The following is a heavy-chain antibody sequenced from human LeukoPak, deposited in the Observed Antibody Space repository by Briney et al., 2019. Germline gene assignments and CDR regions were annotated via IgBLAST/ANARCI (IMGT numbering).Heavy chain of an antibody. Sequence: GGSLTLSCAASGFTFSSYAMSWVRLAPGKGLERVSAISAGGDTTYTADSVRGRFTISRDNSKNTLYLQMNTLTAEDTALYYCAGISYSGTWPVGYWGQGTLVTVTA. CDR2: ISAGGDTT. CDR1: GFTFSSYA. V-gene: IGHV3-23*01. CDR3: AGISYSGTWPVGY. D-gene: IGHD6-25*01. J-gene: IGHJ4*02.